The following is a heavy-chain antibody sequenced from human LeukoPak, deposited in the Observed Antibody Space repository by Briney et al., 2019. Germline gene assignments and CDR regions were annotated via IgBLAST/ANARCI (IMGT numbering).Heavy chain of an antibody. Sequence: VSVKVSCKTSGYTFTSYAMHWVRQAPGQRLEWMGWINAGNGNTKYSQKFQGRVTITRDTSASTAYMEVSSLRSEDTAVYYCATYYDSSGYTDAFDIWGQGTMVTVSS. CDR1: GYTFTSYA. J-gene: IGHJ3*02. D-gene: IGHD3-22*01. CDR3: ATYYDSSGYTDAFDI. V-gene: IGHV1-3*01. CDR2: INAGNGNT.